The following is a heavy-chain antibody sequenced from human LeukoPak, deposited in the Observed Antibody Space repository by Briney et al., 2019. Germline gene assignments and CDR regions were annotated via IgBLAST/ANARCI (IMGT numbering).Heavy chain of an antibody. Sequence: ASVKVSCKASGYTFTGYYMHWVRQAPGQGLEWMGWINPNSGGTNYAQKFQGRVTMTRDTSISTAYMELSRLRSDDTAVYYRARAYYDILTGYYTVPDHWGQGTLVTVSS. CDR3: ARAYYDILTGYYTVPDH. CDR1: GYTFTGYY. J-gene: IGHJ4*02. D-gene: IGHD3-9*01. CDR2: INPNSGGT. V-gene: IGHV1-2*02.